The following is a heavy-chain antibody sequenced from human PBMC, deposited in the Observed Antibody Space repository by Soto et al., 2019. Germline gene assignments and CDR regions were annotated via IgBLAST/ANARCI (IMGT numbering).Heavy chain of an antibody. V-gene: IGHV4-31*03. CDR3: ARDRGIVVVPAAVYGMDV. D-gene: IGHD2-2*01. J-gene: IGHJ6*02. Sequence: QVQLQESGPGLVKPSQTLSLTCTVSGGSISSGGYYWSWIRQHPGKGLEWIGYIYYSGSTYYNPSLEGRVPISVDTSTSQFALKLSSVPAAETAVYYCARDRGIVVVPAAVYGMDVWGQGTTVTVSS. CDR1: GGSISSGGYY. CDR2: IYYSGST.